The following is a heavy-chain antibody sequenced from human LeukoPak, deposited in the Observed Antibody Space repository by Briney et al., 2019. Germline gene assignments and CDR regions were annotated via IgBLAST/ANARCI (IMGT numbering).Heavy chain of an antibody. D-gene: IGHD2-2*01. CDR2: INSDGRNT. V-gene: IGHV3-74*01. CDR3: TRVLAHQQGY. J-gene: IGHJ4*02. CDR1: GFTFSTYW. Sequence: GGSLRLSCAASGFTFSTYWMHWVRQAPGKGLVWVSHINSDGRNTTYADSVTGRFTISRDNAKNTLYLQMNSLRAEDTAVYYCTRVLAHQQGYWGQGTLVTVSS.